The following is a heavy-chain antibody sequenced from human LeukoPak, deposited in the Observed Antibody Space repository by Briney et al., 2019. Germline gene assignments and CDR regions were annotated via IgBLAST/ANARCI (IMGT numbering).Heavy chain of an antibody. D-gene: IGHD6-13*01. J-gene: IGHJ4*01. CDR3: AKDKALAADYYFDY. V-gene: IGHV3-30*18. CDR1: GFTFSSHA. CDR2: ISTDGRDK. Sequence: PGRSLRLFCAASGFTFSSHAMHWVRQAPGKGLEWVAVISTDGRDKHHAESVKGRFSISRDNSKNTLYLQMNSLRPEDTAVYYCAKDKALAADYYFDYWGHGTLVTVSS.